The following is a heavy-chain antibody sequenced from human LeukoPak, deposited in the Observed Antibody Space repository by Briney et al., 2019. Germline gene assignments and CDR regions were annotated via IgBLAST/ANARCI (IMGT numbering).Heavy chain of an antibody. CDR1: GFTFSSYA. D-gene: IGHD6-19*01. J-gene: IGHJ6*02. CDR2: ISGSGGST. CDR3: AKFGWLVVDYYYGMDV. Sequence: PGGSLRLSCAASGFTFSSYAMSWVRQAPGKGLEWVSAISGSGGSTYYADSVKGRFTISRDNSKNTLYLQMNSLRAEDTAVYYCAKFGWLVVDYYYGMDVWGQGTTVTVSS. V-gene: IGHV3-23*01.